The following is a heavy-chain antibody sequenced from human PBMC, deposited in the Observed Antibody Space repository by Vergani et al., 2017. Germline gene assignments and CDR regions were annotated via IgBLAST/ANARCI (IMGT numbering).Heavy chain of an antibody. Sequence: EVQLVESGGGLIHPGGSLRLSCEGSGFSFSGYWMHWVRQSPGKGLVWVSRIKSDGSITNYADSVKGRFTISRDNAKNTLYLEMNSLRGDDTAIYYCERARCSGPCFMSNWFDSWRQGTQDTVSS. V-gene: IGHV3-74*01. D-gene: IGHD5-12*01. CDR3: ERARCSGPCFMSNWFDS. CDR2: IKSDGSIT. CDR1: GFSFSGYW. J-gene: IGHJ5*01.